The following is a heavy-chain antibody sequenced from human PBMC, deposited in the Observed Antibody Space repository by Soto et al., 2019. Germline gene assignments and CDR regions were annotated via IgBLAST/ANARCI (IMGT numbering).Heavy chain of an antibody. J-gene: IGHJ4*02. CDR1: GYTFTSYA. Sequence: GASVKVSCKASGYTFTSYAMHWVRQAPGQRLEWMGWINAGNGNTKYSQKFQGRVTITRDTSASTAYMELSSLRSEDTAVYHCVVAATRSGKFDYWGQGTLVTVSS. V-gene: IGHV1-3*01. CDR3: VVAATRSGKFDY. CDR2: INAGNGNT. D-gene: IGHD2-15*01.